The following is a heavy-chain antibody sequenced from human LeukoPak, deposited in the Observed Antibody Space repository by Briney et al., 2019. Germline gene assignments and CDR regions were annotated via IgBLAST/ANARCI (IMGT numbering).Heavy chain of an antibody. D-gene: IGHD3-10*01. Sequence: SETLSLTCTVSGYSISSGYYWGWIRQPPGKGLEWIGSIYHSGSTYYNPSLKSRVTISVDTSKNQFSLKLSSVTAADTAVYYCARVDPPGEMVRGFGEVIQHWGQGTLVTVSS. CDR2: IYHSGST. V-gene: IGHV4-38-2*02. J-gene: IGHJ1*01. CDR3: ARVDPPGEMVRGFGEVIQH. CDR1: GYSISSGYY.